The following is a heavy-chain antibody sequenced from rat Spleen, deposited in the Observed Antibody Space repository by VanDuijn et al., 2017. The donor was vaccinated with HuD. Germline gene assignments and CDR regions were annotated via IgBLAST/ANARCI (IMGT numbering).Heavy chain of an antibody. Sequence: EVQLQESGPGLVKPSQSLSLTCSVTGYSITSNYWCWIRKFPGTKMDWMGYIDYSGPTSYNPSLKSRISITRDTSKNQFFLQLNSVTTEDTATYYCTRGLSMSSTNYYYALFAYWGQGTLVTVSS. V-gene: IGHV3-1*01. J-gene: IGHJ3*01. CDR1: GYSITSNY. CDR2: IDYSGPT. D-gene: IGHD1-6*01. CDR3: TRGLSMSSTNYYYALFAY.